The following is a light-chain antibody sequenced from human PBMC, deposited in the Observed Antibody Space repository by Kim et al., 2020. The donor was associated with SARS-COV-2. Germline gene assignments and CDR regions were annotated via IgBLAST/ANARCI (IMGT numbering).Light chain of an antibody. CDR3: QQYDNLFT. J-gene: IGKJ3*01. Sequence: DIQMTQSPSSLSASVGDRVTITCQASQDISNYLNWYQQKPGKAPKLLIYAASNLETGVPSRFGGSGSGTDFAFTISSLQPEDIATYFCQQYDNLFTVGPGTKVDIK. CDR1: QDISNY. V-gene: IGKV1-33*01. CDR2: AAS.